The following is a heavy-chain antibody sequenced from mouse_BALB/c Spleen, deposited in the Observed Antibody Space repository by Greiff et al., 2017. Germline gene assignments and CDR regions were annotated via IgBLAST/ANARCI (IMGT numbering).Heavy chain of an antibody. V-gene: IGHV5-6-3*01. Sequence: EVKLMESGGGLVQPGGSLKLSCAASGFTFSSYGMSWVRQTPDKRLELVATINSNGGSTYYPDSVKGRFTISRDNAKNTLYLQMSSLKSEDTAMYYCARAYDYYFDYWGQGTTLTVSS. D-gene: IGHD2-4*01. J-gene: IGHJ2*01. CDR2: INSNGGST. CDR1: GFTFSSYG. CDR3: ARAYDYYFDY.